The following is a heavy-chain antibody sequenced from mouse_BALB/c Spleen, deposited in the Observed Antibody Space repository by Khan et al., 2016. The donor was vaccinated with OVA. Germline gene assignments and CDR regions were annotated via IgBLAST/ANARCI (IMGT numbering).Heavy chain of an antibody. V-gene: IGHV1-7*01. J-gene: IGHJ2*01. CDR2: INPTSGYT. Sequence: QVQLQQSGAELAKPGASVKMSCKASGYTFTTYWMHWVKQRPGQGLEWIGYINPTSGYTDYNEKFKDRATLSADRSSRTAYLNLSSLTSEDSAVYDCTRDRIDDWGQGTTLTVAA. CDR3: TRDRIDD. CDR1: GYTFTTYW.